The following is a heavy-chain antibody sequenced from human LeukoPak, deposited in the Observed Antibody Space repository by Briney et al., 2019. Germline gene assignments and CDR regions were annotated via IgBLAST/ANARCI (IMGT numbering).Heavy chain of an antibody. Sequence: GGSLRLSCAASGFTFSSYAMSWVRQAPGKGLEWVSAISGSGGSTYYADSVKGRFTISRDNSKNTLYLQMNSLRAEDTAVYYCAKDLFLRQLVLRCFDYWGQGTLVTVSS. D-gene: IGHD6-6*01. J-gene: IGHJ4*02. CDR3: AKDLFLRQLVLRCFDY. V-gene: IGHV3-23*01. CDR1: GFTFSSYA. CDR2: ISGSGGST.